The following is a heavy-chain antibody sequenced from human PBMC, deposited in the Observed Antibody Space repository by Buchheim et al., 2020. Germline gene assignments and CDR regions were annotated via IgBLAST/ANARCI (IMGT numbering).Heavy chain of an antibody. Sequence: EVQLVESGGGLVQPGGSLRLSCAASGFTVSSNYMSWVRQAPGKGLEWVSVIYSGGSTYYADSVKGRFTISRDNSKNTLDLQMNSLRAEDTAVYYCAREVATIKYNWFDPWGQGTL. D-gene: IGHD5-24*01. J-gene: IGHJ5*02. CDR2: IYSGGST. V-gene: IGHV3-66*01. CDR3: AREVATIKYNWFDP. CDR1: GFTVSSNY.